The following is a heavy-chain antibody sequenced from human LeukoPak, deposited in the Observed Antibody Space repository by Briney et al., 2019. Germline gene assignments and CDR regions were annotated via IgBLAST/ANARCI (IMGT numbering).Heavy chain of an antibody. J-gene: IGHJ4*02. CDR1: GYTFTYYY. D-gene: IGHD2-2*01. Sequence: ASVKVSCKASGYTFTYYYMHWVRQAPGQGLEWMGWINPNSGGTNYAQKFQGRVTMTRDTSISTAYMELSRLRSDDTAVYYCARDRVVVPAAFDYWGQGTLVTVSS. CDR3: ARDRVVVPAAFDY. CDR2: INPNSGGT. V-gene: IGHV1-2*02.